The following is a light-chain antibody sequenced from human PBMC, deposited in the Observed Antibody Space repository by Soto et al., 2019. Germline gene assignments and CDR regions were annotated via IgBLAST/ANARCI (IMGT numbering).Light chain of an antibody. CDR2: DTS. CDR3: QQYDNLPLT. CDR1: QDISDY. Sequence: DIQLTQSPSSLSASVGDRVTITCQASQDISDYLNWYQQKPGKAPKLLIYDTSNLQTGVPSRFSGSGSGTDFTFTISSLQPEDRATYYCQQYDNLPLTFGPGTKVEIK. J-gene: IGKJ3*01. V-gene: IGKV1-33*01.